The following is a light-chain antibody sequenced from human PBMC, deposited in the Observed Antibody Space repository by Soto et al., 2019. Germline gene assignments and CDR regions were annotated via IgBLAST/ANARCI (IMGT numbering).Light chain of an antibody. J-gene: IGLJ2*01. CDR1: SGDIGGYNY. CDR3: GSYTSSSTPVV. CDR2: DVS. Sequence: QPVLTQPASVSGSPGQSITISCTGTSGDIGGYNYVSWYQHHPGKAPKLIVYDVSNRPSGISNRFSGSKSGNTASLTISGLQAEDEADYHCGSYTSSSTPVVFGGGTKLTVL. V-gene: IGLV2-14*03.